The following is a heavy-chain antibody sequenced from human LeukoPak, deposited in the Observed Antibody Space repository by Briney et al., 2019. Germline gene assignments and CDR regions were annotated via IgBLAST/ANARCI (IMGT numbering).Heavy chain of an antibody. Sequence: GGSLRLSCEVSGFTFSSYDMHWVRKTTGKRLECVSGIGTTGDTHYPDSVKGRFTFSRENANTSLYLQMHSLRAGDTAVYYCARGKRYSSSCFYNRFDPWGQGTLVTVSS. J-gene: IGHJ5*02. D-gene: IGHD2-2*01. V-gene: IGHV3-13*01. CDR1: GFTFSSYD. CDR3: ARGKRYSSSCFYNRFDP. CDR2: IGTTGDT.